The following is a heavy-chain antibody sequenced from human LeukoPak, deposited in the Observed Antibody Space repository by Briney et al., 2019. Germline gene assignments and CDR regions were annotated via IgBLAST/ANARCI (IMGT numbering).Heavy chain of an antibody. Sequence: PGGSLRLSCAASEFTFSNDMNWVRQAPGKGLEWVSSISSYSSYIYYAESVKGGFTISRDNAKNSLYLQMNSLRAEDTAVYYCARDRSNGDYAFDYWGQGALVTVSS. CDR1: EFTFSND. CDR2: ISSYSSYI. V-gene: IGHV3-21*01. J-gene: IGHJ4*02. CDR3: ARDRSNGDYAFDY. D-gene: IGHD4-17*01.